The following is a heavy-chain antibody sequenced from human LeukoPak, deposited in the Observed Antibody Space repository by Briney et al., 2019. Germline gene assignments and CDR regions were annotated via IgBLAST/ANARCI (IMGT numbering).Heavy chain of an antibody. D-gene: IGHD1-26*01. CDR1: GFTFSSYA. CDR2: ISGSGGST. Sequence: GGSLRLSCAASGFTFSSYAMSWVRQAPGRGLEWVSAISGSGGSTYYADSVKGRFTISRDNSKNTLYLQMNSLRAEDTAVYYCAKPSGSYWHANDYWGQGTLVTVSS. J-gene: IGHJ4*02. V-gene: IGHV3-23*01. CDR3: AKPSGSYWHANDY.